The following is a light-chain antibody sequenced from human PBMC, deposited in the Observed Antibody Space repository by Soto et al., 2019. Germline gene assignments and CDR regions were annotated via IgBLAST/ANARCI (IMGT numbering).Light chain of an antibody. Sequence: EIVLTQAPVTLSLSPRERATLSCRASQSVSSSYLAWYQQKPGQAPRLLIYGASSRATGIPDRFSGSGSGTDFTLTINSLEPEDFAVYYCQLYGISPHFGQGSRLEI. CDR1: QSVSSSY. J-gene: IGKJ5*01. V-gene: IGKV3-20*01. CDR3: QLYGISPH. CDR2: GAS.